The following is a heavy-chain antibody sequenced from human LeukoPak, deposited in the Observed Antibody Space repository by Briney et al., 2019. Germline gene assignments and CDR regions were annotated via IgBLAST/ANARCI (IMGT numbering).Heavy chain of an antibody. J-gene: IGHJ4*02. V-gene: IGHV3-23*01. CDR3: AKEQRIRHCSEGVCMEGYYFDY. CDR1: KFPFRFYS. CDR2: LSRCGETI. Sequence: PGGSLRLSCAASKFPFRFYSMICFRQAPGQGLEWVSGLSRCGETIKYADSVKGRFTVSRDASKNMVFLQMNDLRPEDTAVYYCAKEQRIRHCSEGVCMEGYYFDYWGQGSLVTVSS. D-gene: IGHD2-8*01.